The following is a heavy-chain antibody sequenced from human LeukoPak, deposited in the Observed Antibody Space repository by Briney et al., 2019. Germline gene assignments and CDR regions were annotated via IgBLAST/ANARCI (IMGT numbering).Heavy chain of an antibody. V-gene: IGHV4-39*01. D-gene: IGHD3-10*01. CDR1: GGSISSSSYY. CDR3: SGLGSTASVGDL. CDR2: IYYSGST. Sequence: SETLSLTCTVSGGSISSSSYYWGWIRQPPGKGLEWIGSIYYSGSTYYNPSLKSRVTISVDTSKNQFSLKLSSVTAADTAVYYWSGLGSTASVGDLWGQGTLVTVSS. J-gene: IGHJ4*02.